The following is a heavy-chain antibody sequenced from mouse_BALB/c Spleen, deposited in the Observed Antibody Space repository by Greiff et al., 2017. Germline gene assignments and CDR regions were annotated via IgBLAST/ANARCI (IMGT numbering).Heavy chain of an antibody. CDR2: IWTGGGT. V-gene: IGHV2-9-2*01. CDR1: GFSLTSYD. CDR3: VRDRFDY. J-gene: IGHJ2*01. Sequence: VKLVESGPGLVAPSQSLSITCTVSGFSLTSYDISWIRQPPGKGLEWLGVIWTGGGTNYNSAFMSRLSISKDNSKSQVFLKMNSLQTDDTAIYYCVRDRFDYWGQGTTLTVSS.